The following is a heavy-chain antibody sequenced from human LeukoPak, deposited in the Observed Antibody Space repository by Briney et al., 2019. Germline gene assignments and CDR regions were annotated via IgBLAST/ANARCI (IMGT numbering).Heavy chain of an antibody. CDR3: ARECSGTYCGED. Sequence: GASVTVSCKASGYTFTVYYMHWVRQAPGQGLEWMGWINPNSGGTKYAQNFEGRVTMTRDTSITTAYMELSSLRSDDTAIYYCARECSGTYCGEDWGQGTLVTVSS. CDR2: INPNSGGT. D-gene: IGHD1-26*01. CDR1: GYTFTVYY. J-gene: IGHJ4*02. V-gene: IGHV1-2*02.